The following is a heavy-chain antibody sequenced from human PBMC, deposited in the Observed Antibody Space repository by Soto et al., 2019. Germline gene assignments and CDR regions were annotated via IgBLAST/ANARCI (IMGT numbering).Heavy chain of an antibody. D-gene: IGHD6-19*01. CDR2: ITSDTNTI. Sequence: VQLVESGGGLVQPGGSLRLSCGASGFRFSIYSMNWVRQAPGKGLEWSAYITSDTNTIKYADSVKGRFTISRDNDKNLVYLKMNGLRDEDTAVYYCARSVEGHFDYWGQGTVVTVS. CDR3: ARSVEGHFDY. J-gene: IGHJ4*02. CDR1: GFRFSIYS. V-gene: IGHV3-48*02.